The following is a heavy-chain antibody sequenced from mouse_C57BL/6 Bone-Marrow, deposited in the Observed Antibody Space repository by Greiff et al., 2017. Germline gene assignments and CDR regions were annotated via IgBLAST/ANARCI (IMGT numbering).Heavy chain of an antibody. CDR3: ARGFAY. CDR2: QRYDGSN. J-gene: IGHJ3*01. CDR1: GYSITSGYY. V-gene: IGHV3-6*01. Sequence: EVQLVEPGPGLVKPSQSLSLTCSVTGYSITSGYYWNWIRQFPGNKLEWMGYQRYDGSNNYNPSLKNRISITRDTSTNQFFLKVNSVTTEDTATYYYARGFAYWGQGTLVTVSA.